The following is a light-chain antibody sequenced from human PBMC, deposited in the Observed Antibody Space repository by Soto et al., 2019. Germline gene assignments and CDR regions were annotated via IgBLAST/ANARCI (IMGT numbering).Light chain of an antibody. CDR1: QTISSW. J-gene: IGKJ1*01. V-gene: IGKV1-5*03. CDR2: KAS. CDR3: QHYNSYSEA. Sequence: DILLTQSPSTLSLSLGDGVTLSCRASQTISSWLAWYQQKPGKAPKLLIYKASTLKSGVPSRFSGSGSGTEFTLTISSLRPDDFATYYCQHYNSYSEAFGQGTKVDIK.